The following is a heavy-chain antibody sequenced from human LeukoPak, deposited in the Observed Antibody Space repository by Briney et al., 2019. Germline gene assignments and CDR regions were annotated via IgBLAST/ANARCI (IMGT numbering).Heavy chain of an antibody. CDR2: IKSNTDGGTT. CDR1: GFTFSSYS. V-gene: IGHV3-15*01. J-gene: IGHJ4*02. Sequence: GGSLRLSCAASGFTFSSYSMNWVRQAPGKGLEWVGRIKSNTDGGTTDHAAPVKGRFTISRDDSKNTLYLHMNSLKIEDTAVYYCTRDLAFWGQGTLVIVSS. CDR3: TRDLAF.